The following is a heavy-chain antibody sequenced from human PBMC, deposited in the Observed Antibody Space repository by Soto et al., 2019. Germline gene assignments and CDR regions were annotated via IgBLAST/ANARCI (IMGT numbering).Heavy chain of an antibody. CDR3: ARGPGNYDYIWGSYGRYYYYMDV. Sequence: SETLSLTCAVYGGSFSGYYWIWIRQPPGKGLEWIGEINHSGSTNYNPSLKSRVTISADTSKNQFSLKLSSVTAADTAVYYCARGPGNYDYIWGSYGRYYYYMDVWGEGTTVTVSS. D-gene: IGHD3-16*01. V-gene: IGHV4-34*01. J-gene: IGHJ6*03. CDR1: GGSFSGYY. CDR2: INHSGST.